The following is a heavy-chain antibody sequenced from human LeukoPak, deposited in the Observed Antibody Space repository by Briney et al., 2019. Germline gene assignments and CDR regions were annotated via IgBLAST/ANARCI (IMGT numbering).Heavy chain of an antibody. CDR3: ARFNYYEVDV. CDR1: GGSITTYY. J-gene: IGHJ3*01. CDR2: IYSSGRT. Sequence: SETLSLTCSVSGGSITTYYWSWIRQPAGKGLEWIGRIYSSGRTNYNPSLKNRVTMSVDTSKNQFSLKLRSLTAADTAVYYCARFNYYEVDVWGQGTMVTVSS. D-gene: IGHD3-22*01. V-gene: IGHV4-4*07.